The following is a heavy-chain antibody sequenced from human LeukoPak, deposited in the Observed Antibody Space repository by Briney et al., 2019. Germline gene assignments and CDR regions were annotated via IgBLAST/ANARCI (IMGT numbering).Heavy chain of an antibody. J-gene: IGHJ4*02. Sequence: GGSLRLSCAASGFTFSSYSMNWVRQAPGKWLEWVSYIDSSSSTIYYADSVKGRFTNSRDNAKNSLYLQNNSLRAEDTSVYYCASPFDYWGQGTLVTVSS. CDR1: GFTFSSYS. V-gene: IGHV3-48*01. CDR3: ASPFDY. CDR2: IDSSSSTI.